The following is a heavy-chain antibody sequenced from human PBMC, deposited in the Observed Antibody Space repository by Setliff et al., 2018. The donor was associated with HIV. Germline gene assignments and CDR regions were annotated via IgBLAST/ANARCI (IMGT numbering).Heavy chain of an antibody. J-gene: IGHJ5*02. Sequence: LSLTCNVSGGSINSRTHYWGWMRQPPGKGLEWIGSIFYSGINYYNPSLEGRITLSIDLSKNQFSLKLTSVTAADSALYFCVRQSGSFWYVDPWGQGTQVTAPQ. CDR1: GGSINSRTHY. CDR3: VRQSGSFWYVDP. CDR2: IFYSGIN. V-gene: IGHV4-39*01. D-gene: IGHD1-26*01.